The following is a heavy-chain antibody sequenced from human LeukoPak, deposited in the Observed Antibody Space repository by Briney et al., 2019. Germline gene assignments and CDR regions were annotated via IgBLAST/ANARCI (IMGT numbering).Heavy chain of an antibody. CDR1: GFTVSTNY. CDR2: IKSKSDGGTT. J-gene: IGHJ3*02. Sequence: GGSLRLSCVASGFTVSTNYLNWVRQAPGKGLEWVGRIKSKSDGGTTDYAAPVKSRFTISRDDSKNTLFLQMNSLKTGDTAVYYCTTDRGLYDSSGYYYFATDIWGQGTMVTVSS. V-gene: IGHV3-15*01. D-gene: IGHD3-22*01. CDR3: TTDRGLYDSSGYYYFATDI.